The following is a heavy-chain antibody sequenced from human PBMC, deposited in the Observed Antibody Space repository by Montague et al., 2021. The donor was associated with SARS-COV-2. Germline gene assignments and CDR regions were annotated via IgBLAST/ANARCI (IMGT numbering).Heavy chain of an antibody. Sequence: SETLSLTCTVSGGSISSYYWSWIRQPAGKGLEWIGRIYNSGSTNYNPSLKSRVTMSVDTSKNQFSLKLSSVTAADTAVYYCAREAWFGDKTSASDYYGMDVWGQGTTVTVSS. CDR3: AREAWFGDKTSASDYYGMDV. CDR1: GGSISSYY. D-gene: IGHD3-10*01. V-gene: IGHV4-4*07. J-gene: IGHJ6*02. CDR2: IYNSGST.